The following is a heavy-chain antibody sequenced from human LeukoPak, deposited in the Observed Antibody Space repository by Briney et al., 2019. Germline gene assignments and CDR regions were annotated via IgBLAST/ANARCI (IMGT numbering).Heavy chain of an antibody. D-gene: IGHD3-3*01. J-gene: IGHJ4*02. CDR1: GFTFSSYV. V-gene: IGHV3-23*01. CDR2: ISGSGGST. Sequence: PGGSLRLSCAASGFTFSSYVMSWVRQAPGKGLEWVSAISGSGGSTYYADSLKGRFTISRDNAKNSLFLQMNNLGAEDTAVYYCARVVIGGIYGFWSGYYNDWGQGTLVTVSS. CDR3: ARVVIGGIYGFWSGYYND.